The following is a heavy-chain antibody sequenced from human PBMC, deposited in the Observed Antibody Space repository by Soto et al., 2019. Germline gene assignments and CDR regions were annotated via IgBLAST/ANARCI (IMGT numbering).Heavy chain of an antibody. CDR3: ARDSTLAY. CDR2: INPSAGGT. J-gene: IGHJ4*02. Sequence: ASVKVSCKASGYIFTSYYMHWVRQAPGQGLEWMGIINPSAGGTSYAQKFQARVTMTRDTSTSTIYMELSSLTSEDTAVYYCARDSTLAYWGQGTLVTVSS. V-gene: IGHV1-46*01. CDR1: GYIFTSYY.